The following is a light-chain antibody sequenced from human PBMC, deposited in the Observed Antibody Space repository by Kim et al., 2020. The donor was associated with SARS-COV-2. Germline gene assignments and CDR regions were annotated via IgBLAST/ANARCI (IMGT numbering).Light chain of an antibody. Sequence: VDLGKTVGITCQGDSLRSYYASWYQQKPGQAPVLVIYGKNNRPSGIPDRFSGSSSGNTASLTITGAQAEDEADYYCNSRDSSGNVVFGGGTQLTVL. V-gene: IGLV3-19*01. CDR1: SLRSYY. J-gene: IGLJ2*01. CDR3: NSRDSSGNVV. CDR2: GKN.